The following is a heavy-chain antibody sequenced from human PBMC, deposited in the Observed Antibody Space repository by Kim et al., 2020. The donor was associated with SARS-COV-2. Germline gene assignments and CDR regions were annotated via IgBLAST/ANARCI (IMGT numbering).Heavy chain of an antibody. CDR3: ARDCCSSTSPTYYYYGMDV. Sequence: SVKVSCKASGGTFSSYAISWVRQAPGQGLEWMGGIIPIFGTANYAQKFQGRVTITADESTSTAYMELSSLRSEDTAVYYCARDCCSSTSPTYYYYGMDVWGQGTTVTVSS. CDR1: GGTFSSYA. D-gene: IGHD2-2*01. V-gene: IGHV1-69*13. J-gene: IGHJ6*02. CDR2: IIPIFGTA.